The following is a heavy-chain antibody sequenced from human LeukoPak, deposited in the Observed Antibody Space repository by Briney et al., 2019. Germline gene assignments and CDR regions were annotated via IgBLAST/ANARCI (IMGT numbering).Heavy chain of an antibody. CDR2: IWYDGSNK. Sequence: PGGSLRLSCAASGFTFSSYGMHWVRQAPGKGLEWVAVIWYDGSNKYYADSVKGRFTISRDNSKNTLYLQMNSLRAEDTAVYYCAREKGYYNDNSGYSDYWGQGTLVTVSS. V-gene: IGHV3-33*01. CDR3: AREKGYYNDNSGYSDY. J-gene: IGHJ4*02. D-gene: IGHD3-22*01. CDR1: GFTFSSYG.